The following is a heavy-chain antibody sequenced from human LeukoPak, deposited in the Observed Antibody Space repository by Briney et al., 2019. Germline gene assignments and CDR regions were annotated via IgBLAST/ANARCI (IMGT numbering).Heavy chain of an antibody. Sequence: SETLSLTCAVYGGSFSGYYWSWIRQPPGKGLEWIGEINHSGSTNYTPSLKSRLTIFVDTFNNQFSLRLNSMTAADTAVYYCARQTVGGGLLDWFDPWGQGTLVTVSS. CDR1: GGSFSGYY. CDR3: ARQTVGGGLLDWFDP. D-gene: IGHD2-15*01. CDR2: INHSGST. V-gene: IGHV4-34*01. J-gene: IGHJ5*02.